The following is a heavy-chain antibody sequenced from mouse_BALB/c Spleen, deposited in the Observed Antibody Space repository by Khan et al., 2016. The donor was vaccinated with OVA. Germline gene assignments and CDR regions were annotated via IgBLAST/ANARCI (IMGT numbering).Heavy chain of an antibody. J-gene: IGHJ4*01. V-gene: IGHV2-6-4*01. Sequence: QVQLKESGPGLVAPSQSLSITCTVSGFSLSRYNIHWVRQPPGKGLEWLGMIWGGGGTDYNSTLKSRLSISKDNSKSQVFLKMNSLQTDDTAMYYCARGYYKYDDYYAMDYRGQGTSVTVSS. CDR1: GFSLSRYN. D-gene: IGHD2-14*01. CDR3: ARGYYKYDDYYAMDY. CDR2: IWGGGGT.